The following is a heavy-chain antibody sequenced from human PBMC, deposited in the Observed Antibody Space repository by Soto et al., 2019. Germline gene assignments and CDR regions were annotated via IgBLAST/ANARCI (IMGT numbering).Heavy chain of an antibody. CDR2: IKVDSGYT. V-gene: IGHV1-18*04. D-gene: IGHD3-9*01. J-gene: IGHJ5*02. CDR1: GYPFIKYG. Sequence: QLQLVPSAAEVKKPGASVRVSCKAYGYPFIKYGISWIRPAPEPGLEWMGWIKVDSGYTNYAQKFQGRVTMTADTSSDAAFMELRCLRLDDTAVYFCATSYDTGFDPWGQGTLVSVSS. CDR3: ATSYDTGFDP.